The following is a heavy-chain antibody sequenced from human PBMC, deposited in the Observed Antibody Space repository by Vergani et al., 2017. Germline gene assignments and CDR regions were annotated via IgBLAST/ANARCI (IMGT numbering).Heavy chain of an antibody. CDR2: INSDGSST. CDR3: ARGGDQLLAPSYYYYGMDV. J-gene: IGHJ6*02. D-gene: IGHD2-2*01. Sequence: EVQLVQSGAEVKKPGESLKISCKGSGYSFTSYWMHWVRQAPGKGLVWVSRINSDGSSTSYADSVKGRFTISRDNAKNTLYLQMNSLRAEDTAVYYCARGGDQLLAPSYYYYGMDVWGQGTTVTVSS. CDR1: GYSFTSYW. V-gene: IGHV3-74*02.